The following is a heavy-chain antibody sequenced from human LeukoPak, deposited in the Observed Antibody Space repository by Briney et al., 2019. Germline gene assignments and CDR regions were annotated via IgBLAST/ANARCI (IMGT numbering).Heavy chain of an antibody. Sequence: SETLSLTCSVSGDSISSKGYYWGWIRQPPVKGLEWIATIYYGGGTYYNPSLKSRVTISFDASKNQFSLKLSSVTAADTAVYYCARGLHSSSYPDYWGQGTLVTVSS. J-gene: IGHJ4*02. V-gene: IGHV4-39*07. CDR2: IYYGGGT. CDR3: ARGLHSSSYPDY. D-gene: IGHD6-6*01. CDR1: GDSISSKGYY.